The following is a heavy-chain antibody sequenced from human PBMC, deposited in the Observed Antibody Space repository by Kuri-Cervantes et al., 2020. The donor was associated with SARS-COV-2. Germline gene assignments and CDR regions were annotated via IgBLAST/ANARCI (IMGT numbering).Heavy chain of an antibody. CDR3: ARVGGNCSGGSCYFSGFDY. J-gene: IGHJ4*02. Sequence: SETLSLTCAVYGGSSSGYYWSWIRQPPGKGLEWIGYIYYSGSTNYNPSLKSRVTISVDTSKNQFSLKLSSVTAADTAVYYCARVGGNCSGGSCYFSGFDYWGQGTLVTVSS. CDR2: IYYSGST. V-gene: IGHV4-59*01. CDR1: GGSSSGYY. D-gene: IGHD2-15*01.